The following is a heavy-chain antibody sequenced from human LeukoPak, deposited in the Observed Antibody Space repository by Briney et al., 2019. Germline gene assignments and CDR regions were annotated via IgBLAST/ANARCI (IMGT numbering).Heavy chain of an antibody. CDR3: AGRGPYFDC. D-gene: IGHD3-16*01. CDR2: IYSNNST. Sequence: GGSLRLPCAASGFSVSSNYMSWVRKAPGKGLEWVSVIYSNNSTYYADSVKGRFTISRDNSKNTLYLQMNSLRAEDTAVYYCAGRGPYFDCWGQGTLVTVSS. V-gene: IGHV3-53*01. CDR1: GFSVSSNY. J-gene: IGHJ4*02.